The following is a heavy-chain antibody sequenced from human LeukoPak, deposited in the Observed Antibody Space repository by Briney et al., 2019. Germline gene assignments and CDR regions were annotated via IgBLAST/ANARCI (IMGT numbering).Heavy chain of an antibody. Sequence: PSETLSLTCTVSGGSISSSSYYWGWIRQPPGKGLEWIGSICYSGSTYYNPSLKSRVTISVDTSKNQFSLKLSSVTAADTAVYYCARISIAAAGTPWGQGTLVTVSS. CDR2: ICYSGST. D-gene: IGHD6-13*01. CDR1: GGSISSSSYY. CDR3: ARISIAAAGTP. J-gene: IGHJ4*02. V-gene: IGHV4-39*01.